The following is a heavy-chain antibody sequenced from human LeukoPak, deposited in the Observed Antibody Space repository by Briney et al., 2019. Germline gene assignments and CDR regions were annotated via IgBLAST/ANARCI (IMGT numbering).Heavy chain of an antibody. J-gene: IGHJ5*02. Sequence: GGSLRLSCAASGFIVSNHYMAWVRQAPGRRLEWVSFIWADGTTFYTGSVRGRFTVSRDQFKNTLYLQMSSLRPDDTALYYCARDGAGLESRVELDPWGQGTQVNVSA. CDR1: GFIVSNHY. D-gene: IGHD5/OR15-5a*01. CDR3: ARDGAGLESRVELDP. V-gene: IGHV3-66*02. CDR2: IWADGTT.